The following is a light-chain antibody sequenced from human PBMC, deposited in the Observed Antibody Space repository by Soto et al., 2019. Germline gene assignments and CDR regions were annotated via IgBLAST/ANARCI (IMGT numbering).Light chain of an antibody. J-gene: IGKJ4*01. CDR3: QQYASSPLLT. CDR2: GTS. CDR1: QTIGRNY. Sequence: IVLTQSPGTLSLSPGETATLSCRASQTIGRNYLAWYQQKPGQAPRLLIFGTSTRATGIPDRFSGSGSGTDFTLSISRLEPEDFAVYYCQQYASSPLLTFGGGTKVDNK. V-gene: IGKV3-20*01.